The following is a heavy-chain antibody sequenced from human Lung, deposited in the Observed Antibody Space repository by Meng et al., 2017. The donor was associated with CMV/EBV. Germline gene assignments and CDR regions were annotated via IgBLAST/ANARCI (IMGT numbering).Heavy chain of an antibody. D-gene: IGHD6-19*01. CDR3: ARRRSRGPWQYCIDY. V-gene: IGHV5-51*01. CDR1: GYSFTTYW. Sequence: GGSLRLSCKGSGYSFTTYWIGWVRQMPGKGLEWMGIIYPGDSDTRYSPSFEGQVTISADKSISTAYLQWSSLKASDAAMYYCARRRSRGPWQYCIDYWGQGALVTGSS. J-gene: IGHJ4*02. CDR2: IYPGDSDT.